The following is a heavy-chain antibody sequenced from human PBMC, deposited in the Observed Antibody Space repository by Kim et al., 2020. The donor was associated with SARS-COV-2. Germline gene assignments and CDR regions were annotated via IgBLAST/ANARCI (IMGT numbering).Heavy chain of an antibody. CDR2: IYYSGST. CDR3: ARGHFDWLLPWFDP. J-gene: IGHJ5*02. D-gene: IGHD3-9*01. Sequence: SETLSLTCTVSGGSISSYYWSWIRQPPGKGLEWIGYIYYSGSTNYNPSLKSRVTISVDTSKNQFSLKLSSVTAADTAVYYCARGHFDWLLPWFDPWGQGTLVTVSS. CDR1: GGSISSYY. V-gene: IGHV4-59*01.